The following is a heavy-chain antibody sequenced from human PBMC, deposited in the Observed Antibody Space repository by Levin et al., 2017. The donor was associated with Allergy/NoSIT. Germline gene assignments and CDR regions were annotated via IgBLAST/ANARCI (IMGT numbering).Heavy chain of an antibody. CDR1: GDSISRGFYY. V-gene: IGHV4-61*02. CDR3: AMDLEGLSGFKPYCYMDV. CDR2: IYVTGST. D-gene: IGHD3-3*01. J-gene: IGHJ6*03. Sequence: RSQTLSLTCSVSGDSISRGFYYWSWIRQPAGEGLAWIGRIYVTGSTTYSPSLKSRVTILLERSKDQVSLKINSATAADTAVYYCAMDLEGLSGFKPYCYMDVWGKVTTVTVSS.